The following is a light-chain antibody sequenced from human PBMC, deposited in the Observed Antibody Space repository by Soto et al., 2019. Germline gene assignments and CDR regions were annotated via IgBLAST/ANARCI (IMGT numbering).Light chain of an antibody. CDR3: QQRFDWPKIT. CDR2: DAS. V-gene: IGKV3-11*01. CDR1: QSVSSY. Sequence: EVVVTQSPATLSLSPGERATLSCRASQSVSSYLAWYQQKPGQAPRLLIYDASNRATGIPARFSGSGSGTDFTLTISSLEPEDFGVFYCQQRFDWPKITFGQGTRLEIK. J-gene: IGKJ5*01.